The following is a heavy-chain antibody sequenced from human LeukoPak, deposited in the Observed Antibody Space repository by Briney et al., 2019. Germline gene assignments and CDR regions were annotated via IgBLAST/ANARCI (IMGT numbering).Heavy chain of an antibody. J-gene: IGHJ5*02. CDR1: GYTFTGYN. V-gene: IGHV1-2*02. Sequence: GASVKVSCKASGYTFTGYNMHWVRQAPGQGLEWMGWINPNSGGTNYAQKFQGRVTMTRDTSISTAYMELSRLRSDDTAVYYCAFQEASSWYDIWFDPWGQGTLVTVSS. CDR2: INPNSGGT. D-gene: IGHD6-13*01. CDR3: AFQEASSWYDIWFDP.